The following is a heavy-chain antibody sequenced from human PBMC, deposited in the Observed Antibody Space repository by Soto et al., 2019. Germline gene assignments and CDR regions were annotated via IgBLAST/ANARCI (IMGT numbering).Heavy chain of an antibody. CDR3: ATGETISRPTTWFDP. CDR1: GGTFSSYA. D-gene: IGHD3-16*01. CDR2: IIPIFGTA. J-gene: IGHJ5*02. V-gene: IGHV1-69*13. Sequence: SVKVSCKASGGTFSSYAISWVRQAPGQGLEWMGGIIPIFGTANYAQKFQGRVTITADESTSTAYMELSSLRSEDTAVYYCATGETISRPTTWFDPWGQGTLVTVVS.